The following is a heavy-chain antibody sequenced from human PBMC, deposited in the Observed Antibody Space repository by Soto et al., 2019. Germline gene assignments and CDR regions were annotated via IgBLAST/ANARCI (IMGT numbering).Heavy chain of an antibody. V-gene: IGHV4-59*01. D-gene: IGHD2-15*01. CDR3: ARDLGGWPDY. Sequence: PLEILSLTCTVSGGSISSYCWSWIRQPPGRGLEWIGYIYYSGSTNYNPSLKSRVTISVDTSKNQFSLKLSSVTAADTAVYYCARDLGGWPDYWGQGTLVTVSS. J-gene: IGHJ4*02. CDR2: IYYSGST. CDR1: GGSISSYC.